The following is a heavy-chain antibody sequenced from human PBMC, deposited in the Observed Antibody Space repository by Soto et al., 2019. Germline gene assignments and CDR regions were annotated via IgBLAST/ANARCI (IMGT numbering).Heavy chain of an antibody. V-gene: IGHV1-3*04. J-gene: IGHJ6*02. CDR1: GYTFATYA. CDR3: TRVNMIFLNPDYYSYDMDV. D-gene: IGHD3-9*01. Sequence: QVQLVQSGAEVKKPGASVKVSCKASGYTFATYAIHWVRQAPGQRLEWMGWINTGNGYTEYSQNFRGRVTITRDTSASTAYMELSSLRSEDTAMYYCTRVNMIFLNPDYYSYDMDVWGQGTTVTVAS. CDR2: INTGNGYT.